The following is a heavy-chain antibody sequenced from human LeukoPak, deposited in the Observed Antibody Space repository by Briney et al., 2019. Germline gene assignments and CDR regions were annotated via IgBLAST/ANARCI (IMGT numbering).Heavy chain of an antibody. CDR1: GYTFTSYD. V-gene: IGHV1-8*01. CDR2: MNPNSGNT. CDR3: ARVGVYYSSGWYGY. D-gene: IGHD6-19*01. J-gene: IGHJ4*02. Sequence: GASVKVSCKASGYTFTSYDINWVRQATGRGLEWMGWMNPNSGNTGYAQKFQGRVTMTRNTSISTAYMELSSLRSEDTAVYYCARVGVYYSSGWYGYWGQGTLVTVSS.